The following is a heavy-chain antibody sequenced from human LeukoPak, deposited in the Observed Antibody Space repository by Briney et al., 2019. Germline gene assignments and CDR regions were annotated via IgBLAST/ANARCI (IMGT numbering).Heavy chain of an antibody. D-gene: IGHD3-10*01. CDR1: GGSISSGGYY. J-gene: IGHJ6*03. Sequence: PSETLSLTCTVSGGSISSGGYYWSWIRQHPGKGLEWTGYIYYSGSTYYNPSLKSRVTISVDTSKNQFSLKLSSVTAADTAVYYCAREASHGSGGYYMDVWGKGTTVTVSS. CDR3: AREASHGSGGYYMDV. V-gene: IGHV4-31*03. CDR2: IYYSGST.